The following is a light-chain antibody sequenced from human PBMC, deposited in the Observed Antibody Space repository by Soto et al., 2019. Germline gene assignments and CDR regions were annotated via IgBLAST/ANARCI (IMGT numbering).Light chain of an antibody. V-gene: IGLV2-8*01. CDR1: SSDVGAYKY. Sequence: QSALTQPPSASGSPGQSVTISCTRTSSDVGAYKYVSWYQHHPGEAPRLMIYEVSKRPSGVPDRFSGSKSGNTASLTVSGLQAEDEADYYCTSYAGSNNLLFGGGTKLTVL. J-gene: IGLJ2*01. CDR2: EVS. CDR3: TSYAGSNNLL.